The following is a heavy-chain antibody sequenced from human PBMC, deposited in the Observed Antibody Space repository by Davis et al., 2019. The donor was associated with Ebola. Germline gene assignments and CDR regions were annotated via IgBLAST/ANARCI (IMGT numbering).Heavy chain of an antibody. CDR2: IYHSGST. J-gene: IGHJ3*02. CDR1: GGSISSGGYS. Sequence: PSETLSLTCAVSGGSISSGGYSWSWIRQPPGKGLEWIGYIYHSGSTYYNPSLKSRVTISVDRSKNQFSLKLSSVTAADTAVYYCARASYYGSGSYNGAFDIWGQGTMVTVSS. V-gene: IGHV4-30-2*01. CDR3: ARASYYGSGSYNGAFDI. D-gene: IGHD3-10*01.